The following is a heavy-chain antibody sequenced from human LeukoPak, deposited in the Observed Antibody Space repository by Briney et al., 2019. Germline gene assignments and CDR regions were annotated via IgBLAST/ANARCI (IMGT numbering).Heavy chain of an antibody. J-gene: IGHJ4*02. CDR1: GGSFSGYY. V-gene: IGHV4-34*01. Sequence: SETLSLTCAVYGGSFSGYYWSWIRQPPGKGLEWIGEINHSGSTNYNPSLKSRVTISVDTSKNQFSLKLSSVTAADTAVYYCARVVSENLERRFDYWGQGTLVTVSS. D-gene: IGHD1-1*01. CDR2: INHSGST. CDR3: ARVVSENLERRFDY.